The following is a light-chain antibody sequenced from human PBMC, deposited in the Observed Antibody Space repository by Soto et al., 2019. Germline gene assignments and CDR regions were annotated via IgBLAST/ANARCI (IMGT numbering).Light chain of an antibody. CDR3: CSYAGSRTYVL. CDR1: SSDVGSYNL. V-gene: IGLV2-23*01. Sequence: QSALTQPASVSGSPGQSITISCTGTSSDVGSYNLVSWYQQHPRKAPKLMIYEGSKRPSGVSNRFSGSKSGNTASLTISGLQADDEADYYCCSYAGSRTYVLFGGGTKLTVL. J-gene: IGLJ2*01. CDR2: EGS.